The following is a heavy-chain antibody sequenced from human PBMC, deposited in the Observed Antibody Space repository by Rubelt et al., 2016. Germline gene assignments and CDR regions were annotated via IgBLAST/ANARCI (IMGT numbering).Heavy chain of an antibody. CDR3: AADSGYGPSMDV. Sequence: QMQLVQSGPEVKKPGTSVKVSCKASGFTFTSSAVQWVRQARGQRLEWIGWSVVGSGNTNYARKFQERVTFTRAMSTSTAYMELSSLGSEDTAVYYCAADSGYGPSMDVWGQGTTVTVSS. J-gene: IGHJ6*02. CDR2: SVVGSGNT. CDR1: GFTFTSSA. V-gene: IGHV1-58*01. D-gene: IGHD5-12*01.